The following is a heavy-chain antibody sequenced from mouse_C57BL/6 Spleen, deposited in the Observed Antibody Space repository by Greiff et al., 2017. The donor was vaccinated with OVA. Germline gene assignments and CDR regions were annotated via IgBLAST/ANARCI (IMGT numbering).Heavy chain of an antibody. CDR1: GYTFTDYN. D-gene: IGHD2-12*01. J-gene: IGHJ4*01. CDR3: ARRDSFYAMDY. CDR2: INPNNGGT. V-gene: IGHV1-18*01. Sequence: EVKLMESGPELVKPGASVKIPCKASGYTFTDYNMDWVKQSHGKSLEWIGDINPNNGGTIYNQKFKGKATLTVDKSSSTAYMELRSLTSEDTAVYYCARRDSFYAMDYWGQGTSVTVSS.